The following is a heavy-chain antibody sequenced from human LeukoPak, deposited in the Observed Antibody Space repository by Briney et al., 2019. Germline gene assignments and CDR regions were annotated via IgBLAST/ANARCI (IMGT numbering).Heavy chain of an antibody. CDR3: ARVPLYDFWSGTQEGIDY. V-gene: IGHV4-39*07. CDR2: IYYRGGT. D-gene: IGHD3-3*01. Sequence: SSETLSLTCTVSGGSISSSSYYWRWIRPPPGKGLEWFVSIYYRGGTYYTPSLKSRVTISVDTSKNQFSLKLSSVPAADTAVYYCARVPLYDFWSGTQEGIDYCGQGTLVTVSS. J-gene: IGHJ4*02. CDR1: GGSISSSSYY.